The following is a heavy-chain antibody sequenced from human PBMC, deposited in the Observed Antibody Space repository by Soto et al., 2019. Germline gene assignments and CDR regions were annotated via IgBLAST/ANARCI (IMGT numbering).Heavy chain of an antibody. V-gene: IGHV1-3*04. CDR2: INTGNGDT. J-gene: IGHJ4*02. CDR1: GYTFITYT. CDR3: ARGRPVAGTDIDY. Sequence: QVQLVQSGAEEKKPGASVKVSCEPSGYTFITYTMHWVRQAPGQRLEWMGWINTGNGDTKYSQEFQGRVTITRDTSTSTAEMELSSLRSEDTAVYYCARGRPVAGTDIDYWGQGTLVTVSS. D-gene: IGHD6-13*01.